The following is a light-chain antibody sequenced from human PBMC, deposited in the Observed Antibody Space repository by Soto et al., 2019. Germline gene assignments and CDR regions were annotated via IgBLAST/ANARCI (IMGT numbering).Light chain of an antibody. J-gene: IGLJ2*01. CDR1: SSDVRGYAY. CDR2: EVT. CDR3: SSYTSSTTPV. V-gene: IGLV2-14*01. Sequence: QSVLTQPASVSGSPGQSITISCTGTSSDVRGYAYVSWYQQYPGKAPKLVISEVTNRPSGISHRFSGSRSGNTASLTISGLQADDEADYYCSSYTSSTTPVFGGGTKLTVL.